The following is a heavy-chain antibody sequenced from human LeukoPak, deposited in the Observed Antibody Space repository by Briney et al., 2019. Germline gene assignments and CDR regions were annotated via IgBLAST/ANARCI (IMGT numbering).Heavy chain of an antibody. Sequence: ASVKVSCKASGYTFTSYYMHWVRQAPGQGLEWMGIINPSGGSTSYAQKFQGRVTMTRDMSTSTVYMELSRLRSDDTAVYYCARGTTVTTYPDYWGQGTLFTVSS. CDR2: INPSGGST. J-gene: IGHJ4*02. V-gene: IGHV1-46*01. CDR3: ARGTTVTTYPDY. CDR1: GYTFTSYY. D-gene: IGHD4-17*01.